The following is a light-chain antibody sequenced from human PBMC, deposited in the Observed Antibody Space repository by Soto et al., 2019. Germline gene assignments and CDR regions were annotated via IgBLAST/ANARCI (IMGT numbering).Light chain of an antibody. Sequence: DIQMTQSPSSLSASVRDRVTITCRASQSISSYLNWYQQKPGKAPKLLIYAASSLQSGVPSRLSGSGSGTDFTLTISSLQPEDFATYYCQQSYSTPWTFGQGTQVDIK. J-gene: IGKJ1*01. CDR1: QSISSY. CDR2: AAS. CDR3: QQSYSTPWT. V-gene: IGKV1-39*01.